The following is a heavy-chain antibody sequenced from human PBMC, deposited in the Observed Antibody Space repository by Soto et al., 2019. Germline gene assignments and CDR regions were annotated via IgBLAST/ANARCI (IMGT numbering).Heavy chain of an antibody. CDR1: GFTFSDYY. CDR2: ISSSGSTI. CDR3: ASHTNLYYYDSSGSGGY. Sequence: QVQLVESGGGLVKPGGSLRLSCAASGFTFSDYYMSWILQAQGKGLERVSYISSSGSTIYYADSVTGRFTISRDNAKNSLYLQMNSLRAEDTAVYYCASHTNLYYYDSSGSGGYWGQGTLVTVSS. V-gene: IGHV3-11*01. D-gene: IGHD3-22*01. J-gene: IGHJ4*02.